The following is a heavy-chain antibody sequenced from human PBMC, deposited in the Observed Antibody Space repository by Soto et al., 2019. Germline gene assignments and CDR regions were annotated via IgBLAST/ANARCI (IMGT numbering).Heavy chain of an antibody. CDR2: ISAYNGNT. V-gene: IGHV1-18*01. J-gene: IGHJ4*02. CDR3: ARCTASGYCSGGSCYGCDY. CDR1: GYTFTSYG. D-gene: IGHD2-15*01. Sequence: ASVKVSCKASGYTFTSYGISWVRQAPGQGLEWMGWISAYNGNTNYAQKLQGRVTMTTDTSTSTAYMELRSLRSDDTAVYYCARCTASGYCSGGSCYGCDYWGQGTLVTVSS.